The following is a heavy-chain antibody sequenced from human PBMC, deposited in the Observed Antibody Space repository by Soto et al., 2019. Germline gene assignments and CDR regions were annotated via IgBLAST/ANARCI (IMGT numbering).Heavy chain of an antibody. CDR3: ATGGIVVVGCSAGYGMDV. D-gene: IGHD3-22*01. Sequence: QLQLAQSGADVKKAGSTVKVSCKASGGTLSNSAFSWVRQAPGQGPERMGGIIPVFGIVNYAQKLQDRVMITADETTSTAYMELRSLRFDDAAVFFCATGGIVVVGCSAGYGMDVWGQGTTVTV. CDR1: GGTLSNSA. CDR2: IIPVFGIV. J-gene: IGHJ6*02. V-gene: IGHV1-69*19.